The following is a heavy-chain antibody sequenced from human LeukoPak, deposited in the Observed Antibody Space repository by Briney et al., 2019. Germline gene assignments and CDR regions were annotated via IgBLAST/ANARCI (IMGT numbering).Heavy chain of an antibody. V-gene: IGHV1-8*01. CDR3: ARGPRYCSSTSCYYNWFDP. CDR1: GYTFTSYD. CDR2: MNPNSGNT. Sequence: ASVKVSCKASGYTFTSYDINWVRQATGQGLGWMGWMNPNSGNTGYAQKFQGRVTMTRNTSISTAYMELSSLRSEDTAVYYCARGPRYCSSTSCYYNWFDPWGQGTLVTVSS. D-gene: IGHD2-2*01. J-gene: IGHJ5*02.